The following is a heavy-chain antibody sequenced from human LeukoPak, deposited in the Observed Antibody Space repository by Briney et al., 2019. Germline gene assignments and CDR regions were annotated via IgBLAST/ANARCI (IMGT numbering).Heavy chain of an antibody. J-gene: IGHJ4*02. Sequence: ASVKVSCKASGYTFTSYDINWVRQATGQGLEWMGWMNPNSGNTGYAQKFQGRVTITRNTSRSTAYMELSSLRSEDTAVYYCARATPWNYYDSSPYYFDYWGQGTLVTVSS. CDR2: MNPNSGNT. CDR3: ARATPWNYYDSSPYYFDY. D-gene: IGHD3-22*01. CDR1: GYTFTSYD. V-gene: IGHV1-8*03.